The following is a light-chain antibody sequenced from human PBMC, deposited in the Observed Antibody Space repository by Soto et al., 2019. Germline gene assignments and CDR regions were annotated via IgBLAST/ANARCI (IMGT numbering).Light chain of an antibody. CDR2: DAS. CDR3: QQYNTWPPMYT. Sequence: EIVMTQSPATLSVSPGERATLSCRASQSVSSNLAWYQQKPGQAPRLLIYDASTRATGIPARFSGSGSGAEFTLTISSLQSEDFALYYCQQYNTWPPMYTFGQGTKLEIK. V-gene: IGKV3-15*01. CDR1: QSVSSN. J-gene: IGKJ2*01.